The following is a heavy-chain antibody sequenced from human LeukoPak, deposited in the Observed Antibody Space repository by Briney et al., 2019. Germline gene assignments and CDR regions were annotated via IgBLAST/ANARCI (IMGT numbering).Heavy chain of an antibody. CDR2: IYYSGDT. D-gene: IGHD3-22*01. J-gene: IGHJ6*04. V-gene: IGHV4-34*01. CDR1: GGSFRGYY. Sequence: SETLSLTCAVYGGSFRGYYWSWIRQPPGKGREWIGSIYYSGDTYRNPSHTSRVTISAGTSKNQSSLTLSSVTAADTAVDYGARGTYYTDSSGFYPVDVWGKGATVTVSS. CDR3: ARGTYYTDSSGFYPVDV.